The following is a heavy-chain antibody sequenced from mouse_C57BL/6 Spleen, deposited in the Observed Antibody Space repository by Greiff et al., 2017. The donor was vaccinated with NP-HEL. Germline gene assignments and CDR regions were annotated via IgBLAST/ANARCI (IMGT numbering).Heavy chain of an antibody. CDR1: GYTFTEYT. V-gene: IGHV1-62-2*01. CDR2: FYPGSGSI. CDR3: ARHGPYDYGYYYAMDY. J-gene: IGHJ4*01. Sequence: QVQLKQSGAELVKPGASVKLSCKASGYTFTEYTIHWVKQRSGQGLEWIGWFYPGSGSIKYNEKFKDKATLTADKSSSTVYMELSRLTSEDSAVYVCARHGPYDYGYYYAMDYWGQGTSVTVSS. D-gene: IGHD2-4*01.